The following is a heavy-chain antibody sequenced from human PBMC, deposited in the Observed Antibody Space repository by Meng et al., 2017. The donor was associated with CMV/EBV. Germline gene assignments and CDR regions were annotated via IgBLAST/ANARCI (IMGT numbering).Heavy chain of an antibody. V-gene: IGHV1-2*02. CDR1: GYTFTGYY. CDR3: ARDLEVAGYYYYGMDV. CDR2: INPNSGGT. J-gene: IGHJ6*02. D-gene: IGHD3-3*01. Sequence: ASVKVSCKASGYTFTGYYMYWVRQAPGQGLEWMGWINPNSGGTKYAQKLQGRVTMTRDTSISTAYMEVSRLRSDDTAVYYCARDLEVAGYYYYGMDVWGQGTTVTVSS.